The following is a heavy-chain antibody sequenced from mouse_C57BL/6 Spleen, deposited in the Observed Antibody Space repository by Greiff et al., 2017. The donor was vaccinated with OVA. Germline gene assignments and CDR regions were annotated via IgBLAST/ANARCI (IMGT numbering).Heavy chain of an antibody. J-gene: IGHJ2*01. CDR3: ARDGGLTGNSSFDY. CDR1: GFTFSSYA. D-gene: IGHD4-1*01. V-gene: IGHV5-4*01. Sequence: EVMLVESGGGLVKPGGSLKLSCAASGFTFSSYAMSWVRQTPEKRLEWVATISDGGSYTYYPDNVKGRFTISRDNAKNNLYLQRSHLKSEDTAMYYCARDGGLTGNSSFDYWGQGTTLTVSS. CDR2: ISDGGSYT.